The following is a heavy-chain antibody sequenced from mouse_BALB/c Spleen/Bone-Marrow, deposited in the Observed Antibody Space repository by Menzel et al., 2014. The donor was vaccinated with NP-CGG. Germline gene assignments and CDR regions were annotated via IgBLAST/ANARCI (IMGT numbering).Heavy chain of an antibody. V-gene: IGHV14-3*02. Sequence: EVQLVESGAELVKPGASVKLSCTASGFNIKDTYMHWVKQRPEQGLEWIGRIDPANGNTKYDPKFQGKATITADTSSNTVYLQLSSLTSEDTAVYYCANYYYGSSLFAYWGQGTLVTVSA. CDR1: GFNIKDTY. CDR2: IDPANGNT. J-gene: IGHJ3*01. D-gene: IGHD1-1*01. CDR3: ANYYYGSSLFAY.